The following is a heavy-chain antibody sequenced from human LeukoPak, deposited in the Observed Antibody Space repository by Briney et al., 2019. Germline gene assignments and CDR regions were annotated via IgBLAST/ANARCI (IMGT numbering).Heavy chain of an antibody. CDR2: ISYSGTT. D-gene: IGHD4-23*01. J-gene: IGHJ6*03. Sequence: SDTLSLTCSVSADSISGSSYYWGWIRQPPGKGLEWIGGISYSGTTKKNPSLESRITMSVDTSKNQFSLNLNSVTAAHTAMYYCARQRTVVTPEFFDVWGKGTTVTVSS. V-gene: IGHV4-39*01. CDR1: ADSISGSSYY. CDR3: ARQRTVVTPEFFDV.